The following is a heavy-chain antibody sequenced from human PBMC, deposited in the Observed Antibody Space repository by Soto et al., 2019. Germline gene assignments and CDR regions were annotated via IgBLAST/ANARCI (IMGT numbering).Heavy chain of an antibody. V-gene: IGHV3-23*01. CDR3: AKNLRGYRGYGGFAY. CDR1: GFTFSSYA. J-gene: IGHJ4*02. Sequence: EVQLLQSGGGLVQPGGSLRLSCAASGFTFSSYAMTWVRQAPGRGLEWVSALSGSGDGTYYADSVKGRFTISRDNSKNTLYLQVNSLNAADTAVYYCAKNLRGYRGYGGFAYWGQGTLVTVSS. CDR2: LSGSGDGT. D-gene: IGHD5-12*01.